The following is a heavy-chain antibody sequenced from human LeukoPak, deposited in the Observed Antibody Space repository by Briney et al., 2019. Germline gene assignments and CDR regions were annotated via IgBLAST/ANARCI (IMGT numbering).Heavy chain of an antibody. V-gene: IGHV3-7*01. J-gene: IGHJ4*02. CDR2: IKQDGSEK. D-gene: IGHD3-16*01. Sequence: GGSLRLSCTASGFTFSDYWMNWVRQAPGKGLEWVANIKQDGSEKYYVDSVKGRFTISRDNAKNSLYLQMNSLRAEDTAVYYCARDGIMITFGGVAFDYWGQGTLVTVSS. CDR3: ARDGIMITFGGVAFDY. CDR1: GFTFSDYW.